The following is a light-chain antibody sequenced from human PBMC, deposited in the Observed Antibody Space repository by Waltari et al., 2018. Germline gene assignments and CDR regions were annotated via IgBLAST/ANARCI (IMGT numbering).Light chain of an antibody. J-gene: IGKJ4*01. CDR2: AAS. V-gene: IGKV3-20*01. CDR1: QSVSSNY. CDR3: QQYGTSPLT. Sequence: EIVLTQSPGTLSLSPGARATLSCRASQSVSSNYLARYQQKPGQAPRLLIYAASNGATGIPDRFSGSGSGTDFTLTISRLEPEDFAVYYCQQYGTSPLTFGGGTKVEIK.